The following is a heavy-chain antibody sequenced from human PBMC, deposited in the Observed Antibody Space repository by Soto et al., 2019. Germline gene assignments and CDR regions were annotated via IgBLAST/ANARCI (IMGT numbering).Heavy chain of an antibody. CDR2: ISAYNHNT. CDR1: GYIFANFG. V-gene: IGHV1-18*01. D-gene: IGHD2-15*01. CDR3: ARDVPVHAANLFYH. J-gene: IGHJ4*02. Sequence: QVQLVQSGAEVKRPGASVKLSCKASGYIFANFGISWVRQAPGQGLEWMGWISAYNHNTYYTQKFQGRVSMTTDTSATTAYMELRSLRSDDTALYFCARDVPVHAANLFYHWGQGTLVTVSS.